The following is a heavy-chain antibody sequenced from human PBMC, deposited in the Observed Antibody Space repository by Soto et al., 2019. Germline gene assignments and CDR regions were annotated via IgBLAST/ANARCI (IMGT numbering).Heavy chain of an antibody. J-gene: IGHJ5*02. D-gene: IGHD3-16*01. CDR3: ARITENWFDP. CDR2: IYHSGST. V-gene: IGHV4-30-2*01. CDR1: CGSIISGGYS. Sequence: SETLSLTGAVSCGSIISGGYSWSWIRQPPGKGLEWIGYIYHSGSTYYNPSLKSRVTISVDGSKNQFSLKLSSVTAADTAVYYCARITENWFDPWGQGTLVTVSS.